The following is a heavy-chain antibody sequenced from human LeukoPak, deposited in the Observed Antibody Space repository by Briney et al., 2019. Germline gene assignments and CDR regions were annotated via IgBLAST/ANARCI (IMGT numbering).Heavy chain of an antibody. CDR3: AMIVVGGYGMDV. V-gene: IGHV1-69*01. D-gene: IGHD3-22*01. CDR1: GGTFSSYA. Sequence: SVKVSCKASGGTFSSYAISWVRQAPGQGLEWMGGIIPIFGTANYAQKFQGRVTITADESTSTAYMELSSLRSEDTAVYYCAMIVVGGYGMDVWGQGTTVTVSS. J-gene: IGHJ6*02. CDR2: IIPIFGTA.